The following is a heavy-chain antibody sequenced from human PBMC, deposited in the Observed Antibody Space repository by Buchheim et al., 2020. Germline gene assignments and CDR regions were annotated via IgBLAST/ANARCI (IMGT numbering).Heavy chain of an antibody. J-gene: IGHJ4*02. CDR1: GFTFSNFE. D-gene: IGHD4-17*01. V-gene: IGHV3-48*03. CDR2: ISSSGSTV. CDR3: SRGPNTVTTPGDY. Sequence: EVQLVESGGGLVQPGGSLRLSCIASGFTFSNFEMNWVRQAPGKGLEWVSYISSSGSTVYYADSVKGRFTVSRDDAKTSLSLQMNSLRAEDTAAYYCSRGPNTVTTPGDYWGQGTL.